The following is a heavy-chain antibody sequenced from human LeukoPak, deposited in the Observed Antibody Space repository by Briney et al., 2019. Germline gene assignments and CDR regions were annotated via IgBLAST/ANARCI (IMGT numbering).Heavy chain of an antibody. J-gene: IGHJ6*03. D-gene: IGHD2-2*01. V-gene: IGHV4-4*07. CDR3: ARRVGSTSKRSGLTRYYYYYMDV. Sequence: PSETLSLTCTVSAGSMSSYYWSWIRQPAGKGLEWIGRIYTGGSTNYNPSLKSRVTMSVDTSRNQFSLKLNSLTAADTAVYYCARRVGSTSKRSGLTRYYYYYMDVWGKGTTVTVSS. CDR1: AGSMSSYY. CDR2: IYTGGST.